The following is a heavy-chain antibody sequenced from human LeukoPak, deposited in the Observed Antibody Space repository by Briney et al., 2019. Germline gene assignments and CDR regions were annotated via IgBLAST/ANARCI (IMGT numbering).Heavy chain of an antibody. D-gene: IGHD3-9*01. V-gene: IGHV4-34*01. CDR1: GGSFSGYY. CDR3: AMNYDILTGYYTPWYFDL. Sequence: PSETLSLTCAVYGGSFSGYYWSWIRQPPGKGLEWIGEINHSGSTNYNLSLKSRVTISVDTSKNQFSLKLSSVTAADTAVYYCAMNYDILTGYYTPWYFDLWGRGTLVTVSS. CDR2: INHSGST. J-gene: IGHJ2*01.